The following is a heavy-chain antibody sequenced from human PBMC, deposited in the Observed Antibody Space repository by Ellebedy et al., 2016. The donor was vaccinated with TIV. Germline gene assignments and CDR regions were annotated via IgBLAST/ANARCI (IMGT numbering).Heavy chain of an antibody. V-gene: IGHV3-23*01. J-gene: IGHJ4*02. CDR1: GFTFSSYA. D-gene: IGHD3-22*01. CDR3: ATRITLIY. Sequence: GESLKISCAASGFTFSSYAMSWIRQAPGKGLEWVSTISNTGGRTYYADSVEGRFTISRDNSKNTLSLQMNSLRAEDTAIYYCATRITLIYWGQGTLVPSPQ. CDR2: ISNTGGRT.